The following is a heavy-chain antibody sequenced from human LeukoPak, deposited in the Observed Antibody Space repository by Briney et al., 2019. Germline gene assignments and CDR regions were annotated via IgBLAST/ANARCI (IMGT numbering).Heavy chain of an antibody. CDR1: GFTFSNHW. CDR2: ITNDGSST. Sequence: GGSLRLSCAASGFTFSNHWMHCVRQGPGKGPVWVSRITNDGSSTVYADSVKGRFTISRDNAKSTLYLQMNSLSAEDTAVYYCVRSSGWPDSWGQGTLVTVSS. J-gene: IGHJ4*02. CDR3: VRSSGWPDS. D-gene: IGHD6-19*01. V-gene: IGHV3-74*01.